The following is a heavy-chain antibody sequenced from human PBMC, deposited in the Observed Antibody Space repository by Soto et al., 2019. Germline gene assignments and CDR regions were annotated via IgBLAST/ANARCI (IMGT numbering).Heavy chain of an antibody. V-gene: IGHV4-4*07. D-gene: IGHD6-13*01. CDR2: IHSSGST. Sequence: SETLSLTCTVSGGSMNSYHWSWIRQPAGKGLEWIGHIHSSGSTNYNPSLKSRVTMSVDTSKNQFSLRLMSVTAADTAVYYCARDQGVAAAGITWFDPWGQGSLVTVSS. CDR3: ARDQGVAAAGITWFDP. J-gene: IGHJ5*02. CDR1: GGSMNSYH.